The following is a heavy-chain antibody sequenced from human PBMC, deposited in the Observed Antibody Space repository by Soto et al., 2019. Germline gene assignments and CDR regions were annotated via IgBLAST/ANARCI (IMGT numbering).Heavy chain of an antibody. D-gene: IGHD6-19*01. CDR1: GFTFSSYA. Sequence: GGSLRLSCAASGFTFSSYAMIWVRQAPGKGLEWVSAISGSGGSTYYADSVKGRFTISRDNTKNTLYLQMNSLRAEDTAVYYCAKGNSSGWLFDYWGQGTLVTVSS. CDR3: AKGNSSGWLFDY. J-gene: IGHJ4*02. V-gene: IGHV3-23*01. CDR2: ISGSGGST.